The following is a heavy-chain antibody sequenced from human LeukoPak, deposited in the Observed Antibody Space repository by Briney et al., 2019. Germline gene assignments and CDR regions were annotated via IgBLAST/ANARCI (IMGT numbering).Heavy chain of an antibody. D-gene: IGHD2-15*01. V-gene: IGHV3-48*03. CDR2: ISSSGSTI. CDR3: AREPLGVVVVVAATGYFDY. J-gene: IGHJ4*02. CDR1: GFTFSGYE. Sequence: GGSLRLSCAASGFTFSGYEMNWVRQAPGKGLEWVSYISSSGSTIYYADSVKGRFTISRDNAKNSLYLQMNSLRAEDTAVYYCAREPLGVVVVVAATGYFDYWGQGTLVTVSS.